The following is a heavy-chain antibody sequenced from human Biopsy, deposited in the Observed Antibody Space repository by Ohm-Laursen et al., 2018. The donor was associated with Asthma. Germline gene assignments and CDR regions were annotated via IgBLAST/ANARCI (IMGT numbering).Heavy chain of an antibody. CDR3: VRDGTDDAFDI. CDR2: ISKDASTQ. V-gene: IGHV3-30*03. J-gene: IGHJ3*02. Sequence: SLRLSCAASGFTFSSYGMHWVRQAPGKGLKWVGVISKDASTQDYADSVKGRFTMARDNSKNTLDLQMNSLREEDTAVYYCVRDGTDDAFDIWGQGTVVSVSS. D-gene: IGHD1-1*01. CDR1: GFTFSSYG.